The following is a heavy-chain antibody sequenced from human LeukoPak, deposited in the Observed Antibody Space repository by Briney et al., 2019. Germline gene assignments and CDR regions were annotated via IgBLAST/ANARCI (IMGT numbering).Heavy chain of an antibody. D-gene: IGHD3-9*01. CDR1: GGSFSGYY. V-gene: IGHV4-34*01. CDR3: ARGRLGLRYYSF. J-gene: IGHJ4*02. CDR2: INHSGST. Sequence: PSETLSLTCAVYGGSFSGYYWSWIRQPPGKGLEWIGEINHSGSTNYNPSLKSRVTISVDTSKNQFSLKLSSVTAADTAVYYCARGRLGLRYYSFWGQGTLVTVSS.